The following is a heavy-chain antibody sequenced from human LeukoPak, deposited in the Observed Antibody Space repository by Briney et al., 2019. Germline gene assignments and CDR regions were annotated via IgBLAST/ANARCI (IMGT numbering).Heavy chain of an antibody. V-gene: IGHV3-30*04. J-gene: IGHJ6*04. D-gene: IGHD5-12*01. CDR1: GFTFSLFA. Sequence: GGSLRLSCAASGFTFSLFAMHWVRQSPGKGLEWVAAISYDGKDKFYADSVQGRFTFSRDNAKNSLYLQMNSLRAEDTALYYCATTKTMKPTLVDVWGKGTTVTVSS. CDR2: ISYDGKDK. CDR3: ATTKTMKPTLVDV.